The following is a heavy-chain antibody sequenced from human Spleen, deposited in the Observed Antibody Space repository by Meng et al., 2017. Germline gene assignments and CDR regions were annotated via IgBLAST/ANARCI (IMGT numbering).Heavy chain of an antibody. V-gene: IGHV5-51*01. Sequence: GESLKISCKASGYSFISYWIGWVRQMPGKGLEWMGIIYSGDSDTIYRPSFQGQVTISVDRSINTTYLPWSGLKASDTAMYYCARRQKGYCTGGSCYLDYWGQGTLVTVSS. J-gene: IGHJ4*02. CDR3: ARRQKGYCTGGSCYLDY. D-gene: IGHD2-15*01. CDR2: IYSGDSDT. CDR1: GYSFISYW.